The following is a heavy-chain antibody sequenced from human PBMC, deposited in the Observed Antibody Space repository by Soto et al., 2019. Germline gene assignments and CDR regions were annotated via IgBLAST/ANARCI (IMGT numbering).Heavy chain of an antibody. V-gene: IGHV3-23*01. Sequence: LRLSCAASGFTFSSYAMSWVRQAPGKGLEWVSAISGSGGSTHYADSVKGRFTISRDNSKNTLYLQMNSLRAEDTAVYYCAKVCRDGYNYPIPWLNPLDYWGQGTLVTVSS. D-gene: IGHD5-12*01. CDR1: GFTFSSYA. CDR2: ISGSGGST. CDR3: AKVCRDGYNYPIPWLNPLDY. J-gene: IGHJ4*02.